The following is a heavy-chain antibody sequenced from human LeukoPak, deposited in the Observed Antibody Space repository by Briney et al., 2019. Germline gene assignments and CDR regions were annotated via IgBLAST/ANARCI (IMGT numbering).Heavy chain of an antibody. CDR1: GDSVSSNSAA. D-gene: IGHD5-18*01. CDR3: ARSPVDTAMADSAQYRSSNWFDP. J-gene: IGHJ5*02. CDR2: TYYRSKWYN. V-gene: IGHV6-1*01. Sequence: SQTLSLTCAISGDSVSSNSAAWNWIRQSPSRGLEWLGRTYYRSKWYNDYAVSVKSRITINPDTSKNQFSLQLNSVTPEDTAVYYCARSPVDTAMADSAQYRSSNWFDPWGQGTLVTVSS.